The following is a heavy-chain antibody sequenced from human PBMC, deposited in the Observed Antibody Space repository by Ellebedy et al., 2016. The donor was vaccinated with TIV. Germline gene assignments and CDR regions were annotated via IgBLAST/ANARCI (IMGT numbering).Heavy chain of an antibody. CDR1: GFTFSSYS. CDR2: ISSSSSYI. J-gene: IGHJ4*02. Sequence: GGSLRLSXAASGFTFSSYSMNWVRQAPGKGLEWVSSISSSSSYIYYADSVKGRFTISRDNSKNTLYLQMNSLRAEDTAVYYCAKVEIQLWLYGYWGQGTLVTVSS. CDR3: AKVEIQLWLYGY. V-gene: IGHV3-21*04. D-gene: IGHD5-18*01.